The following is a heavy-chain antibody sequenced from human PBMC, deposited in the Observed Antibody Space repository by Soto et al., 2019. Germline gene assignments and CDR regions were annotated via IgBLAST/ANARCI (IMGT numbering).Heavy chain of an antibody. CDR2: INHSGST. D-gene: IGHD2-21*02. V-gene: IGHV4-34*01. CDR1: GGSFSGYY. Sequence: PSETLSLTCAVYGGSFSGYYWSWIRQPPGKGLEWIGEINHSGSTNYNPSLKSRVTISVDTSKNQFSLKLSSVTAADTAVYYCARERWLLHWFDPWGQGTLVTVSS. J-gene: IGHJ5*02. CDR3: ARERWLLHWFDP.